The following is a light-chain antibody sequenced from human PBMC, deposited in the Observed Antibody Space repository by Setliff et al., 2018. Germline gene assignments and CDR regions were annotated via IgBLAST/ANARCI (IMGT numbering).Light chain of an antibody. Sequence: QSVLTQPASVSGSPGQSITISCTGTRSDVGGYSYVSWYQQHPGKVPKLMIYEVSNRPSGVSNRFSGSKSDNTASLTISGLQADDEADYYCCSYAGISTFGVFGTGTKVTVL. CDR1: RSDVGGYSY. V-gene: IGLV2-23*02. CDR3: CSYAGISTFGV. J-gene: IGLJ1*01. CDR2: EVS.